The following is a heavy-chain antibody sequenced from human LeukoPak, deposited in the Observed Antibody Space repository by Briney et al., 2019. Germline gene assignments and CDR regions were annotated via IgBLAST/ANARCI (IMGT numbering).Heavy chain of an antibody. Sequence: GGSLRPSRAAPGFTLSSYAMQLVRPAPGEGPENVSAISSNGGSTYYANSVKGRFTISRDNSKNTLYLQMGSLRAEDMAVYYCARDKGYCSSTSCYRPYYYYMDVWGKGTTVTISS. D-gene: IGHD2-2*01. CDR1: GFTLSSYA. CDR2: ISSNGGST. V-gene: IGHV3-64*01. CDR3: ARDKGYCSSTSCYRPYYYYMDV. J-gene: IGHJ6*03.